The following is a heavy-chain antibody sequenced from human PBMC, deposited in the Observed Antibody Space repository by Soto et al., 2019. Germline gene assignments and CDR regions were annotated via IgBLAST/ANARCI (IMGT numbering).Heavy chain of an antibody. V-gene: IGHV4-59*08. D-gene: IGHD3-3*01. CDR2: IHYSGST. J-gene: IGHJ4*02. CDR1: GGSISSYY. Sequence: SETLSLPRTVSGGSISSYYWSWIRQPPGKGLEWIGYIHYSGSTKYNPSLKSRVTISADTSKNQFSLKLSSVTAADTAVYYCARGHYDFWSGYFATIDYWGQGTLVTVSS. CDR3: ARGHYDFWSGYFATIDY.